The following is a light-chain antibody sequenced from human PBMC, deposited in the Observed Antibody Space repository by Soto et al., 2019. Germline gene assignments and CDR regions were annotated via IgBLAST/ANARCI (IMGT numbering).Light chain of an antibody. Sequence: QSVLTQAASVSGSPVQSIAISCTGTSSDVGGYKYVSWYQQHPAKVPKLMIYDVSNRPSGVSDRFSGSKSGNTASLTISGLQAEDEADYYCYSYTTSGTYVFGTGTKVTVL. CDR2: DVS. CDR1: SSDVGGYKY. J-gene: IGLJ1*01. V-gene: IGLV2-14*01. CDR3: YSYTTSGTYV.